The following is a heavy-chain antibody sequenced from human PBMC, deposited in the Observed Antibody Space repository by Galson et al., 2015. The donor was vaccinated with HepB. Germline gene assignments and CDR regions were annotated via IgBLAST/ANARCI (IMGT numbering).Heavy chain of an antibody. CDR3: ARDPRVRGVISFSPDY. Sequence: SVKVSCKASGYTFTSYGISWVRQAPGQGLEWMGWISAYNGNTNYAQKLQGRVTMTTDTSTSTAYMELRSLRSDDTAVYYCARDPRVRGVISFSPDYWGQGTLVTVSS. V-gene: IGHV1-18*01. CDR1: GYTFTSYG. CDR2: ISAYNGNT. J-gene: IGHJ4*02. D-gene: IGHD3-10*01.